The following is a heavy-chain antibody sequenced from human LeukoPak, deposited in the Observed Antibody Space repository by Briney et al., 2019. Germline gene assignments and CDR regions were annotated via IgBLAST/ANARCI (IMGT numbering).Heavy chain of an antibody. D-gene: IGHD2-2*01. V-gene: IGHV3-23*01. Sequence: GGSLRLSCEASEFTFSSYAMSWVRQAPGKGLEWVSSISGSGSSTYYADSVKGRFTISRDNSKNTLYLQMNSLRAEDTAVYYCAKDKTPYCSSTSCIPSWGQGTLVTVSS. CDR2: ISGSGSST. CDR3: AKDKTPYCSSTSCIPS. CDR1: EFTFSSYA. J-gene: IGHJ4*02.